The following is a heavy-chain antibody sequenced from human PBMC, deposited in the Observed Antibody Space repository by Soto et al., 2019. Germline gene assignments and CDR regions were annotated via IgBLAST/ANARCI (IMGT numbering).Heavy chain of an antibody. CDR3: ASLSGGRFLDKGDY. J-gene: IGHJ4*02. Sequence: QVQLHQWGAGLLKPSEILSLTCAVYNGSFMGFYWTWVRQSPGKGLEWIGEINHIGSPNYNPSLKSRAAISIDTSKQQFSLRLTSLTAADTAVYYCASLSGGRFLDKGDYWGQGFQVTVSS. CDR2: INHIGSP. V-gene: IGHV4-34*01. CDR1: NGSFMGFY. D-gene: IGHD3-3*01.